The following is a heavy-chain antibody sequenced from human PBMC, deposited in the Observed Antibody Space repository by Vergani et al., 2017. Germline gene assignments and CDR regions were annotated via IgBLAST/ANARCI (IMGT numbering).Heavy chain of an antibody. V-gene: IGHV5-51*01. Sequence: EVQLVQSGAEVTKPGESLKISCKGSGYSFTSYWIGWVRQMPGKGLEWMGIIYPGDSDTRYSPSFQGQVTISADKSISTAYLQWSSLQASDTAMYYCARRYCSSTSCYYFDYWGQGTLVTVSS. CDR3: ARRYCSSTSCYYFDY. CDR1: GYSFTSYW. D-gene: IGHD2-2*01. CDR2: IYPGDSDT. J-gene: IGHJ4*02.